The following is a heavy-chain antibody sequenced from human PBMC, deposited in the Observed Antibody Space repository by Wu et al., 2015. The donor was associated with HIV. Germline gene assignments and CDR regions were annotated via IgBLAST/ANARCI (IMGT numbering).Heavy chain of an antibody. V-gene: IGHV1-2*02. CDR3: ARDKNPTVFDF. CDR2: VNPNTGAT. J-gene: IGHJ4*02. Sequence: QVQLVQSGAEVKKPGASVKVSCKASGYTFTGYYMHWVRQAPGQGLEWMACVNPNTGATHYAQSFKGRVTVTSYTSISTTYMKLTNLRSDDTAVYYCARDKNPTVFDFWGQGTLVTVSS. CDR1: GYTFTGYY.